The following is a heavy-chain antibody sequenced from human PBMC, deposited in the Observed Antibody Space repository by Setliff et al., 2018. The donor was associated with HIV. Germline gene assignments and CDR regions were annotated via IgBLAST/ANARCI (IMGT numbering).Heavy chain of an antibody. V-gene: IGHV4-61*02. CDR2: IYTSGST. CDR1: GDSISGGSSY. Sequence: KSSETLSLTCTVSGDSISGGSSYWSWIRQPAGKGQEWIGRIYTSGSTNYNPSLKSRVTISVDTSKNQFSLKMNSATAADTAWYYCGRDAGGVAAGGIDVCGDGWGKGAAVAVCS. J-gene: IGHJ6*01. D-gene: IGHD1-26*01. CDR3: GRDAGGVAAGGIDVCGDG.